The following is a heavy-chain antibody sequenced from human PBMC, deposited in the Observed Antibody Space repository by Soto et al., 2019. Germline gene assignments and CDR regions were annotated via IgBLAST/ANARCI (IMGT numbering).Heavy chain of an antibody. D-gene: IGHD4-4*01. CDR1: GFTFSDYF. CDR3: AREYSAYHYHVDF. V-gene: IGHV3-11*01. CDR2: ISTSARII. J-gene: IGHJ4*02. Sequence: PGGSLRLSCAASGFTFSDYFMTWIRQAPGEGLEWVAYISTSARIINYADSVKGRFTISRDNAKNSLYLQMNGLRAEDTAVYFCAREYSAYHYHVDFWGQGTVVTVSS.